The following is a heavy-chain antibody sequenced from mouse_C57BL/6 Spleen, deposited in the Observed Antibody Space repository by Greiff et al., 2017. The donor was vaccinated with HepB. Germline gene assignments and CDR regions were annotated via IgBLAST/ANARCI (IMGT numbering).Heavy chain of an antibody. J-gene: IGHJ2*01. CDR3: ARPYSNYPYYFDY. CDR1: GYTFTSYW. CDR2: IYPGSGST. V-gene: IGHV1-55*01. D-gene: IGHD2-5*01. Sequence: QVQLQQSGAELVKPGASVKMSCKASGYTFTSYWITWVKQRPGQGLEWIGDIYPGSGSTNYNEKFKSKATLTVDTSSSTAYMQLSSLTSEDSAVYYCARPYSNYPYYFDYWGQGTTLTVSS.